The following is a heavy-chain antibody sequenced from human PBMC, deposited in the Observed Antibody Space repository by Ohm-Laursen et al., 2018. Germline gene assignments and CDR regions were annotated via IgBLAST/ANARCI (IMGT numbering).Heavy chain of an antibody. V-gene: IGHV3-9*01. CDR3: AKVLRYFDWYGHDAFDI. J-gene: IGHJ3*02. CDR1: GFTFDDYA. CDR2: ISWNSGSI. D-gene: IGHD3-9*01. Sequence: SLRLSCAASGFTFDDYALHWVRQAPGTGLEWVSGISWNSGSIGYADSVKGRFTISRDNAKNSLYLQMNSLRAEDTALYYCAKVLRYFDWYGHDAFDIWGQGTMVTVSS.